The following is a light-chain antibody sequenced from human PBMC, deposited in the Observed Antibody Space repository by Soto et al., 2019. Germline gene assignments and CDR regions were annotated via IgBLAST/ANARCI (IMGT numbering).Light chain of an antibody. Sequence: LVLTQSPLSQPVTLGTPASFSCRSSQSLLYSVGETYLSWFQQRPGQSPRRLLYQISNRDSWVPDRFSGRGSGTDFTLTISRVEAEDVGIYSCMQGTHWPYTFGQGTKLEI. CDR3: MQGTHWPYT. CDR2: QIS. CDR1: QSLLYSVGETY. V-gene: IGKV2-30*01. J-gene: IGKJ2*01.